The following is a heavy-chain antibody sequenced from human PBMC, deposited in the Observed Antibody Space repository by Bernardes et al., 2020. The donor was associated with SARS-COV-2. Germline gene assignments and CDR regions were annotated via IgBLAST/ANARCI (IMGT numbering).Heavy chain of an antibody. CDR1: GFTFSSYA. V-gene: IGHV3-23*01. D-gene: IGHD3-10*01. Sequence: GVLRLSCAASGFTFSSYAMSWVRQAPGKGLEWVSAISGSGGSTYYADSVKGRFTISRDNSKNTLYLQMNSLRAEDTAVYYCAKDLQGYGSGPADYWGQGTLVTVSS. J-gene: IGHJ4*02. CDR2: ISGSGGST. CDR3: AKDLQGYGSGPADY.